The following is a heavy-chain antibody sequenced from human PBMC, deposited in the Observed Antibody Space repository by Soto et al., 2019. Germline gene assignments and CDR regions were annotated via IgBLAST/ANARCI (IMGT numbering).Heavy chain of an antibody. Sequence: ESGRTLVKATQTLTLTWTFSGFSLSASGVGWSGIRQPRGKALEWLALIYWNDDKRYSPSLKSRLTITKDTSKNQVVLTMTNMDPVDTATYYCADPSTDYDILTGYYIFDYWGQGTLVTVSS. D-gene: IGHD3-9*01. CDR2: IYWNDDK. J-gene: IGHJ4*02. CDR1: GFSLSASGVG. CDR3: ADPSTDYDILTGYYIFDY. V-gene: IGHV2-5*01.